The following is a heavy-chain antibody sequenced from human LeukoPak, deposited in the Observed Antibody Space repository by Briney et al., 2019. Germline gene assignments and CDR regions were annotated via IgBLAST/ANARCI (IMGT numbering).Heavy chain of an antibody. J-gene: IGHJ6*02. V-gene: IGHV3-30*03. D-gene: IGHD5-24*01. CDR3: ARDIVRNGYRPYGMDV. Sequence: PGGSLRLSCAASGFTFSSYGMHWVRQAPGKGLEWVAVISYDGSNKYYADSVKGRFTISRDSSKNTLYLQMNSLRAEDTAVYYCARDIVRNGYRPYGMDVWGQGTTVTVSS. CDR1: GFTFSSYG. CDR2: ISYDGSNK.